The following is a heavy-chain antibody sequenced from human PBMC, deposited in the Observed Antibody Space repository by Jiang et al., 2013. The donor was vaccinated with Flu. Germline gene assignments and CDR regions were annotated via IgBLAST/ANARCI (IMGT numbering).Heavy chain of an antibody. Sequence: SGSGLVKPSETLSLTCTVSGGSVSSGSYSWSWIRQPPGKGLEWIGTMDESGSTSYNPSLKSRVSISIDTSKNQFSLKLRSVTAADTAVYYCARVWRDYYYYAMDVWGQGTTVTVSS. V-gene: IGHV4-39*01. CDR1: GGSVSSGSYS. D-gene: IGHD3-16*01. CDR2: MDESGST. J-gene: IGHJ6*02. CDR3: ARVWRDYYYYAMDV.